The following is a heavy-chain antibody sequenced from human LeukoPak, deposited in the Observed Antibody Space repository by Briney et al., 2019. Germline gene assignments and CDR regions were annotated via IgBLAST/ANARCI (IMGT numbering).Heavy chain of an antibody. J-gene: IGHJ4*02. CDR2: IKSKTDGGTT. CDR1: GFTFSKAW. CDR3: RGVPFDY. Sequence: GGSLRLSCAASGFTFSKAWMIWVRQAPGKGLEWVARIKSKTDGGTTDYAAPVKGRFTISRDDSKNTLYLQMNSLKTEDTAVYYCRGVPFDYWGQGTLVTVSS. V-gene: IGHV3-15*01. D-gene: IGHD3-10*01.